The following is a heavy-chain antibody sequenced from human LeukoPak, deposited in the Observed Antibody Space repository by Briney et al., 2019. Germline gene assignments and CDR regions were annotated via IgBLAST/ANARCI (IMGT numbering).Heavy chain of an antibody. V-gene: IGHV3-48*03. CDR1: GFTFNNYD. J-gene: IGHJ5*02. CDR3: ARDPQRYCTNGICYIKHNCFDP. Sequence: GGSLRLSCAASGFTFNNYDMSWVRQAPGKGLEWVSYISSSVSTIYYADSVKGRFTISIDNTKNSLYLQMNSLRAEDTAVYYCARDPQRYCTNGICYIKHNCFDPWGQGTLVTVSS. CDR2: ISSSVSTI. D-gene: IGHD2-8*01.